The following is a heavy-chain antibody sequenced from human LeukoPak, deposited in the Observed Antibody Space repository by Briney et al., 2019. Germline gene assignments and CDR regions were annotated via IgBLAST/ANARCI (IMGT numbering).Heavy chain of an antibody. CDR1: GFTFSSYS. D-gene: IGHD3-10*01. V-gene: IGHV3-21*01. CDR2: ISSSSSYI. Sequence: GGSLRLSCAASGFTFSSYSMNWVRQAPGKGLEWVSSISSSSSYIYYADSVKGRLTISRDNAKNSLYLQMNSLRAEDTAVYYCARDYGVNWFDPWGQGTLVTVSS. CDR3: ARDYGVNWFDP. J-gene: IGHJ5*02.